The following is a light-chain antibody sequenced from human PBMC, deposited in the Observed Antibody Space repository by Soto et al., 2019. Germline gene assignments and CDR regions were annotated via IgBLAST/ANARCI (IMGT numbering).Light chain of an antibody. CDR1: QSVGNN. CDR2: ATS. Sequence: EIVLTQSPATLSVSPGDRATLSCRASQSVGNNFAWYQQKPGQAPRLLIFATSTRATGVPARFSGGGSGTEFTLTISSLQSEDFAVYYCQQYGDWPLTFGGGAKVEIE. V-gene: IGKV3-15*01. CDR3: QQYGDWPLT. J-gene: IGKJ4*01.